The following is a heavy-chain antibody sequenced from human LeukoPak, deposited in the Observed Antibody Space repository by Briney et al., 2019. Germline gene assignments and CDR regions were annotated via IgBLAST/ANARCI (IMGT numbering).Heavy chain of an antibody. CDR2: IYHSGST. CDR1: GYSISSGYY. D-gene: IGHD5-24*01. Sequence: SETLSLTCTVSGYSISSGYYWGWIRQPPGKGLEWTGSIYHSGSTDYNPSLKSRVTISVDTSKNQLSLKLSSVTAADTAVYYCARDNSVRDEAWWFNTWGQGTLVTVSS. CDR3: ARDNSVRDEAWWFNT. J-gene: IGHJ5*02. V-gene: IGHV4-38-2*02.